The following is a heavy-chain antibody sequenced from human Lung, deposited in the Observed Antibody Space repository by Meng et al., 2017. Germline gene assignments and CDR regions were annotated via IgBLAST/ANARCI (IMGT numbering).Heavy chain of an antibody. J-gene: IGHJ4*02. Sequence: QGQLQESRPGVGKPSGTLSLTCAVSGGSITSSTGWGWVRQSPGKGLEWFGEIFHSGSTNYTPPLESRVTISVDKSKNQFSLKVYSVTAADTATYYCARFDISSSGRGDYWGQGILVTVSS. CDR3: ARFDISSSGRGDY. V-gene: IGHV4-4*02. D-gene: IGHD1-26*01. CDR1: GGSITSSTG. CDR2: IFHSGST.